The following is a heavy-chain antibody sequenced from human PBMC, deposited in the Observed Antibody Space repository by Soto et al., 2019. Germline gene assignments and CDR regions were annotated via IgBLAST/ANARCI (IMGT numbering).Heavy chain of an antibody. V-gene: IGHV1-46*01. Sequence: VASVKVSCKASGYTFTSYYMHWVRQAPGQGLEWMGIINPSGSTTYAQKFQGRVTMTRDTSTGTVYMELSSLRSDDTAVYYCARGYCSGGSCYGIDYWGRXSLVTVSP. CDR3: ARGYCSGGSCYGIDY. D-gene: IGHD2-15*01. CDR2: INPSGST. J-gene: IGHJ4*02. CDR1: GYTFTSYY.